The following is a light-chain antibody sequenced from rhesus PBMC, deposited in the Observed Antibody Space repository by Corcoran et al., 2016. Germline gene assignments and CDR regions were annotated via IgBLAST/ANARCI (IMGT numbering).Light chain of an antibody. V-gene: IGKV1-33*01. CDR2: AAS. Sequence: DIQMTQSPSSLSASVGDKVTITCRASQGISNALAGYQQKPGKAPKLLIYAASQLQSGVPSRFSGRGSGTDFTLTISRLQPEDFAVYYCQPRNSSPPTFGQGTKVEIK. J-gene: IGKJ1*01. CDR3: QPRNSSPPT. CDR1: QGISNA.